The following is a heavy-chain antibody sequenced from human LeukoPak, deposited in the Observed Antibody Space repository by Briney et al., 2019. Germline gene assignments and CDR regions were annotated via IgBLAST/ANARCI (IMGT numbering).Heavy chain of an antibody. D-gene: IGHD3-10*01. CDR3: ARDLYYGSGSYYNVADY. Sequence: ASVKVSCKASGYTFTSYGISWVRQAPGQGLEWMGWISAYNGNTNYAQKLQGRVTMTTDTSTSTAYMELRSLRSDDTAVYYCARDLYYGSGSYYNVADYWGQGTLVTVSS. CDR1: GYTFTSYG. CDR2: ISAYNGNT. V-gene: IGHV1-18*01. J-gene: IGHJ4*02.